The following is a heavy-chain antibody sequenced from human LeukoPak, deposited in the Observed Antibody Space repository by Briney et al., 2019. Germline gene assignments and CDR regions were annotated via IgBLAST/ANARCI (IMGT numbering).Heavy chain of an antibody. J-gene: IGHJ4*02. CDR1: GFTVSSNY. D-gene: IGHD6-19*01. V-gene: IGHV3-53*01. CDR3: GSKSGLTVTGTLDY. CDR2: IYSGGST. Sequence: GGSLRLSCAASGFTVSSNYMSWVRQAPGKGLEWVSVIYSGGSTYYADSVMGRFTISRDNSKNTLYLQMNSLRGEDTGVYYCGSKSGLTVTGTLDYWGQGTLVTVSS.